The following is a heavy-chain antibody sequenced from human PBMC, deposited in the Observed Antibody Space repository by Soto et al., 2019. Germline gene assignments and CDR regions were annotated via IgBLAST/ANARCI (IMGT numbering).Heavy chain of an antibody. Sequence: LRLSCAASGFTFSSYAMHWVRQAPGKGLEWVAVISYDGSNKYYADSVKGRFTISRDNSKNTLYLQMNSLRAEDTAVYYCARVVYYYFDYWGQGTLVTVSS. V-gene: IGHV3-30-3*01. J-gene: IGHJ4*02. CDR2: ISYDGSNK. CDR3: ARVVYYYFDY. CDR1: GFTFSSYA. D-gene: IGHD1-20*01.